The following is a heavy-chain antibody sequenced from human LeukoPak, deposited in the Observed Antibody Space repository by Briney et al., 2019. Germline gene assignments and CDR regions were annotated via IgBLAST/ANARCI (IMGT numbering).Heavy chain of an antibody. V-gene: IGHV3-21*04. J-gene: IGHJ6*02. D-gene: IGHD3-10*01. CDR2: ISSDSSSFK. CDR3: AQGGSEIYHFYHGMDV. Sequence: TGGSLRLSCAASGFTFSSHHFHWVRQAPGKGLEWVSSISSDSSSFKYYAHSVQGRFTISRDNARNSMYLQMNSLRAEDTAVYYCAQGGSEIYHFYHGMDVWGRGTTVTVSS. CDR1: GFTFSSHH.